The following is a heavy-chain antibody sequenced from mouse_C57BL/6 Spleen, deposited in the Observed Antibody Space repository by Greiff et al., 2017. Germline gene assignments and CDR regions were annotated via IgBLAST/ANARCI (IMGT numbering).Heavy chain of an antibody. D-gene: IGHD1-3*01. CDR3: TRGYSEGFFYYAMDY. Sequence: EVKLVESGEGLVKPGGSLKLSCAASGFTFSSYAMSWVRQTPEKRLEWVAYISSGGDYIYYADTVKGRFTISRDNARNTLYLQMSSLKSEDTAMYYCTRGYSEGFFYYAMDYWGQGTSVTVSS. CDR2: ISSGGDYI. CDR1: GFTFSSYA. J-gene: IGHJ4*01. V-gene: IGHV5-9-1*02.